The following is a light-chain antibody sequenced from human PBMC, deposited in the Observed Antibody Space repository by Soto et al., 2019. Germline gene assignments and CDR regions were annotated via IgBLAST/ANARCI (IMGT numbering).Light chain of an antibody. CDR3: QQYNKWPPWT. CDR2: GAS. J-gene: IGKJ1*01. CDR1: QSVSSN. Sequence: EIVLTQSPGTLSVSPGERATLSCRASQSVSSNLAWYQQKPGQAPRLLIYGASTRATGIPARFSGSWSGTEFTLTISSLQSEDFAVDDCQQYNKWPPWTFGQGTKVEIK. V-gene: IGKV3-15*01.